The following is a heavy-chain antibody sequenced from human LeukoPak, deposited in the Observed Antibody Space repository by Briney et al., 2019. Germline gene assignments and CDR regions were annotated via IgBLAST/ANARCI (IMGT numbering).Heavy chain of an antibody. CDR3: ARDPNYDFWSGYYPPGDY. D-gene: IGHD3-3*01. V-gene: IGHV1-2*02. J-gene: IGHJ4*02. CDR2: INPNSGGT. Sequence: ASVKVSCKASGYTFTGYYMHWVRQTPGQGLEWMGWINPNSGGTNYAQKFQGRVTMTRDTSISTAYMELSRLRSDDTAVYYCARDPNYDFWSGYYPPGDYWGQGTLVTVSS. CDR1: GYTFTGYY.